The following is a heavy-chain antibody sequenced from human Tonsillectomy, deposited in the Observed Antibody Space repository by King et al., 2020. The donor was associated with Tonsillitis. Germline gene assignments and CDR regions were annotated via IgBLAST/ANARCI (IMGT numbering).Heavy chain of an antibody. V-gene: IGHV4-39*01. Sequence: QLQESGPGLVKPSETLSLICTVSGGSISRSFYYSGWLRQPPGKGLEWIGNIYYSGSTFYSPSLRSRVTISADTSKNQFSLKLSSVTAADSAVYYCARQLVNGDYFDCWGQGALVSVSS. J-gene: IGHJ4*02. D-gene: IGHD2-8*01. CDR2: IYYSGST. CDR1: GGSISRSFYY. CDR3: ARQLVNGDYFDC.